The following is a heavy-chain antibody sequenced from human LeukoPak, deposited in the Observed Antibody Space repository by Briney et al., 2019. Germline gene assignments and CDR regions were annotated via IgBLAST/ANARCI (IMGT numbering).Heavy chain of an antibody. CDR3: ARGGYYGSGSYH. J-gene: IGHJ4*02. CDR2: IYISGSGST. CDR1: GGSISSYY. V-gene: IGHV4-4*07. Sequence: PSETLSLTCTVSGGSISSYYWSWIRQPAGKGLEWIGRIYISGSGSTNYNPSLKSRVTMSVDTSKNQFSLKLSSVTAADTAVYYCARGGYYGSGSYHWGQGTLVTVSS. D-gene: IGHD3-10*01.